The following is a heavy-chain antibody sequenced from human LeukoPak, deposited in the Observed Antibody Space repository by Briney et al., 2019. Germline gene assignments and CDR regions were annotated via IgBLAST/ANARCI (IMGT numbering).Heavy chain of an antibody. CDR2: MYLSGGT. D-gene: IGHD3/OR15-3a*01. Sequence: WETLSLTCTVSGASISSYYWSWIRQPAGKGLEWIGRMYLSGGTNYNPSLNSRVTMSLDTSKNHFSLKLTSATAADTAVYYCASGIQWTGNNYWGQGILVTVSS. CDR1: GASISSYY. V-gene: IGHV4-4*07. J-gene: IGHJ4*02. CDR3: ASGIQWTGNNY.